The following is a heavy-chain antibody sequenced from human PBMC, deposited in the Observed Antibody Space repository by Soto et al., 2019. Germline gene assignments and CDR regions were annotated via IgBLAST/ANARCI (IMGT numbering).Heavy chain of an antibody. CDR2: INAGNGNT. J-gene: IGHJ4*02. Sequence: GASVKVSCKASGYTFTSYAMHWVRQAPGQRLEWMGWINAGNGNTKYSQKFQGRVTITRDTSASTAYMELSSLRSEDTAVYYCARPPYDTAMALYYFDYWGQGTLVTVSS. V-gene: IGHV1-3*01. CDR1: GYTFTSYA. D-gene: IGHD5-18*01. CDR3: ARPPYDTAMALYYFDY.